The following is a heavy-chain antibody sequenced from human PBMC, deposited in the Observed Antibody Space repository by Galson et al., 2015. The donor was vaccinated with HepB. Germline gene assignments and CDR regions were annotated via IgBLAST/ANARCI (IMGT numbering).Heavy chain of an antibody. D-gene: IGHD6-13*01. V-gene: IGHV3-30-3*01. CDR1: GFTFSSYA. Sequence: SLRLSCAASGFTFSSYAMHWVRQAPGKGLEWVAVISYDGSNKYYADSVKGRFTISRDNSKNTLYLQMNSLRAEDTAVYYCARGYSSSWPDYWGQGTLVTVSS. CDR3: ARGYSSSWPDY. CDR2: ISYDGSNK. J-gene: IGHJ4*02.